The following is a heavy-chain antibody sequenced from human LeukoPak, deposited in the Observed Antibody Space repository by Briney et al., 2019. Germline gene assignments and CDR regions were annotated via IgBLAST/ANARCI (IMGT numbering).Heavy chain of an antibody. Sequence: SETLSLTCAVYGGSFSGYYWSWIRQPPGKGLEWIGEINHSGSTNYNPSLKSRVTISVDTSKNQFSLKLSSVTAADTAVYYCARDYGDIGTWYFDLWDRGTLVTVSS. CDR3: ARDYGDIGTWYFDL. V-gene: IGHV4-34*01. J-gene: IGHJ2*01. CDR1: GGSFSGYY. CDR2: INHSGST. D-gene: IGHD4-17*01.